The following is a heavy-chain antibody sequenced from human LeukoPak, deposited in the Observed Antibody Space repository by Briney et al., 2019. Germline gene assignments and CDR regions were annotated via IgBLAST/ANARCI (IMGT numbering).Heavy chain of an antibody. Sequence: PGGSLRLSCAASGFTFSSYAMSWVRQAPGKGLEWVSAISGSGGSTYYADSVKGRFTISRDNSKNTLYLQMNSLRAEDTAVYYCAKDPAPNPYGGYDYHFDYWGQGTLVTVSS. CDR2: ISGSGGST. CDR1: GFTFSSYA. J-gene: IGHJ4*02. V-gene: IGHV3-23*01. CDR3: AKDPAPNPYGGYDYHFDY. D-gene: IGHD5-12*01.